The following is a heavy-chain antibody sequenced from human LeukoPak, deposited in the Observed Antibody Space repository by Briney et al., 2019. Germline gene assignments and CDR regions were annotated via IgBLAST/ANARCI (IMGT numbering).Heavy chain of an antibody. V-gene: IGHV3-48*03. D-gene: IGHD3-10*02. Sequence: GGSLRPSCAASRFTLSSYEMECVSPAHGRGREWVSYISSSGSTIYYADSVKGRFTISRDNAKNSLYLQMNSLRAEDTAVYYCAELGITMIGGVWGKGTTVTISS. CDR1: RFTLSSYE. CDR3: AELGITMIGGV. CDR2: ISSSGSTI. J-gene: IGHJ6*04.